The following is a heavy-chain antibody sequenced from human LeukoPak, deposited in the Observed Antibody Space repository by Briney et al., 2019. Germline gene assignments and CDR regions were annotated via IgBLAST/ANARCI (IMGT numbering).Heavy chain of an antibody. V-gene: IGHV1-18*01. Sequence: ASVKVSCKASGYTFTSYGISWVRQAPGQGLEWMGWTSAYNGNTNYAQKLQGRVTMTTDTSTSTAYMELRSLRSDDTAVYYCATGSVRYSASWYSQEGDYWGQGTLVTVSS. CDR2: TSAYNGNT. CDR3: ATGSVRYSASWYSQEGDY. J-gene: IGHJ4*02. CDR1: GYTFTSYG. D-gene: IGHD6-13*01.